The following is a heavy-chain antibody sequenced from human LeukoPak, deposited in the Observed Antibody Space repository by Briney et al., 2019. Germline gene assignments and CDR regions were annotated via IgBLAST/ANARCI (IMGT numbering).Heavy chain of an antibody. CDR3: ARDPTTVTKGFDI. Sequence: SETLTLTCTVSGGSISSHYWTWIRQSPGKGLEWIGYISYSGSTNYNPSLKSRVTLSVDTSKNQFSLKLSSVTAADTVVYYCARDPTTVTKGFDIWGQGTMVNVSS. J-gene: IGHJ3*02. V-gene: IGHV4-59*11. CDR2: ISYSGST. D-gene: IGHD4-17*01. CDR1: GGSISSHY.